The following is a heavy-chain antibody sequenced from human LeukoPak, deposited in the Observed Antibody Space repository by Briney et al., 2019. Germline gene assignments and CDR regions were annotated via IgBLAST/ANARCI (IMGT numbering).Heavy chain of an antibody. D-gene: IGHD3-22*01. Sequence: ASVKVSCKASGYTFTGYYMHWVRQAPGQGLEWMGWINPNSGGTNYAQKFQGRVTMTRDTSISTAYMELNRLRSDDTAVYYCARASEYYYDSSGYYSHHFDYWGQGTLVTVSS. CDR2: INPNSGGT. V-gene: IGHV1-2*02. J-gene: IGHJ4*02. CDR3: ARASEYYYDSSGYYSHHFDY. CDR1: GYTFTGYY.